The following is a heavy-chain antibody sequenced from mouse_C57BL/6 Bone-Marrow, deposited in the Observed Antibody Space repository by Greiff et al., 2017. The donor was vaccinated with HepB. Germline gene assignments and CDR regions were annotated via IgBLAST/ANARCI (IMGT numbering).Heavy chain of an antibody. CDR2: ISYDGSN. J-gene: IGHJ3*01. V-gene: IGHV3-6*01. Sequence: EVQRVESGPGLVKPSQSLSLTCSVTGYSITSGYYWNWIRQFPGNKLEWMGYISYDGSNNYNPSLKNRISITRDTSKNQFFLKLNSVTTEDTATYYCARGGSYHTWFAYWGQGTLVTVSA. CDR1: GYSITSGYY. D-gene: IGHD2-12*01. CDR3: ARGGSYHTWFAY.